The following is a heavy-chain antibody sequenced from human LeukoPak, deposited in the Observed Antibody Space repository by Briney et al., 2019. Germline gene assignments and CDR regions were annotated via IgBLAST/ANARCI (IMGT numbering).Heavy chain of an antibody. J-gene: IGHJ3*02. D-gene: IGHD4-17*01. Sequence: GGSLRLSCAASGFTFSSYEMNWVRQAPGKGLEWVSYISSSGSTIYYADSVKGRFTISRDNAKNSLYLQMNSLRAEDTAVYYCARPTTVTGVDAFDIWGQGTMVTVSS. CDR1: GFTFSSYE. CDR2: ISSSGSTI. CDR3: ARPTTVTGVDAFDI. V-gene: IGHV3-48*03.